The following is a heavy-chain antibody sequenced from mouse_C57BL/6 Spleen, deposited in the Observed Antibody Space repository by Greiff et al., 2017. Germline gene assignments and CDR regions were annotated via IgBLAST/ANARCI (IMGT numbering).Heavy chain of an antibody. J-gene: IGHJ1*03. D-gene: IGHD1-1*01. CDR1: GFSLSTSGMG. Sequence: QVQLKESGPGILQSSQTLSLTCSFSGFSLSTSGMGVSWIRQPSGKGLEWLAHIYWDDAKRYNPSLKSRLTISKDTSRNPVVLKITSVDTADTATYYCARRVAVVATGWYFDVWGTGTTVTVSS. V-gene: IGHV8-12*01. CDR2: IYWDDAK. CDR3: ARRVAVVATGWYFDV.